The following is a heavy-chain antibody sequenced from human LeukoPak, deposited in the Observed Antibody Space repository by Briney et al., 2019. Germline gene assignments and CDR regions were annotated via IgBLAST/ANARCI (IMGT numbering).Heavy chain of an antibody. D-gene: IGHD3-10*01. CDR3: ARYFGDPQGMDV. V-gene: IGHV3-48*02. J-gene: IGHJ6*02. CDR1: GFISSTYS. CDR2: ISGNSVTR. Sequence: GGSLRLSCAASGFISSTYSMNWVRQAPGKGLEWVSQISGNSVTRYYADSVKGRFTISRDNVKNSLYLQMNSLRDEGTAVYYCARYFGDPQGMDVWGQGTTVTVSS.